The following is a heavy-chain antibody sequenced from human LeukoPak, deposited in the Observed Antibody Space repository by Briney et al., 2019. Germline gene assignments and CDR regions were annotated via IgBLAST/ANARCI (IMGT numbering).Heavy chain of an antibody. CDR2: IYYSGST. V-gene: IGHV4-39*07. CDR3: ARDSLSSGWFFFGERTNY. J-gene: IGHJ4*02. CDR1: GGSISSSSYY. Sequence: SETLSLTCTVSGGSISSSSYYWGWIRQPPGKGLEWIGSIYYSGSTYYNPSLKSRVTISVDTSKNQFSLKLSSVTAADTAVYYCARDSLSSGWFFFGERTNYWGQGTLVTVSS. D-gene: IGHD6-19*01.